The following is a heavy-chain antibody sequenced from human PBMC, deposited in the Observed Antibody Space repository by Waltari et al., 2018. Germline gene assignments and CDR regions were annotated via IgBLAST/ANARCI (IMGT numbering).Heavy chain of an antibody. CDR3: ARGVGQLVPYGMDV. CDR1: GFTVSSKY. Sequence: VQLVESGGGLIQPGGSLRLSCAVSGFTVSSKYMTWVRQAPGKGLEWIGYIYTSGSTNYNPSLKSRVTISVDTSKNQFSLKLSSVTAADTAVYYCARGVGQLVPYGMDVWGQGTTVTVSS. J-gene: IGHJ6*02. D-gene: IGHD3-10*01. V-gene: IGHV4-4*09. CDR2: IYTSGST.